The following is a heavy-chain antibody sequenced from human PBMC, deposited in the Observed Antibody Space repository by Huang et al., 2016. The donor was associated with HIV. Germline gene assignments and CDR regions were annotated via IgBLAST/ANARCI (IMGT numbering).Heavy chain of an antibody. Sequence: QVQLVQSGAEVKKPGASVKVTCKSSGYTFTSYGMHGVRKAPGQRLEWMGRINAGNGNTKYSQKFQGRFTITRDRSASTAYMELSSLRSEDTAVYYCARVLYCYGSGGPEYWGQGTLVTVSS. CDR2: INAGNGNT. CDR1: GYTFTSYG. CDR3: ARVLYCYGSGGPEY. D-gene: IGHD3-10*01. V-gene: IGHV1-3*01. J-gene: IGHJ4*02.